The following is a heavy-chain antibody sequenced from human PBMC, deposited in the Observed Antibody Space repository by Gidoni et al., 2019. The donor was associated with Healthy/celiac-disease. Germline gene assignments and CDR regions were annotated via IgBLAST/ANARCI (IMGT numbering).Heavy chain of an antibody. Sequence: QLQLQESGPGLVKPSETLSLTCTVSGGSISSSSYYWGWIRQPPGKGLEWIGSIYYSGSTYYNPSLKSRVTISVDTSKNQFSLKLSSVTAADTAVYYCARHPESPSYLIDYWGQGTLVTVSS. V-gene: IGHV4-39*01. D-gene: IGHD3-10*01. CDR2: IYYSGST. CDR1: GGSISSSSYY. CDR3: ARHPESPSYLIDY. J-gene: IGHJ4*02.